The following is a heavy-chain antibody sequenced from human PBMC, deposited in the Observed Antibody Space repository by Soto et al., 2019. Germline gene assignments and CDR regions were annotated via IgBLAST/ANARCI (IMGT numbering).Heavy chain of an antibody. CDR1: GYTLTELP. CDR2: FDPEDGET. CDR3: TTRRDPDYYFDS. J-gene: IGHJ4*02. Sequence: GASVKVSCKVSGYTLTELPMHWVRQAPGKGLEWMGGFDPEDGETIYAQNFQGRVTMTEDTSTDTAYMELSSLRSEDTAVYYCTTRRDPDYYFDSWGQGTLVTVSS. V-gene: IGHV1-24*01.